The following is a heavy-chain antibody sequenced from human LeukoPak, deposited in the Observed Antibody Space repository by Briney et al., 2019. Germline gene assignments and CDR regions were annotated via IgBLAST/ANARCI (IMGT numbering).Heavy chain of an antibody. J-gene: IGHJ5*02. V-gene: IGHV3-30*18. Sequence: PGGSLRLSCAASGFTFSSYDMHWVRQAPGKGLEWVAFISYDGVNKQYADSVKGRFTISRDNSKSTLYMQINSLRPEDTAVYYCVKDPRYCSSTHCSGAWGQGTLVTVSS. CDR3: VKDPRYCSSTHCSGA. CDR1: GFTFSSYD. D-gene: IGHD2-2*01. CDR2: ISYDGVNK.